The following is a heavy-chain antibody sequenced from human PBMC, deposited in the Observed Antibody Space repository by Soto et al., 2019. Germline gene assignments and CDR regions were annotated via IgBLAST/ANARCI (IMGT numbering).Heavy chain of an antibody. CDR3: AKEAYCSAGSCLYDAFDI. Sequence: VKVTSKDSGGSISATSISWVRQAPGQGPEWMGRIIPVLGLANYAQKFHGRVTITADKSTSTAYMELSSLRSEDTAVYYCAKEAYCSAGSCLYDAFDIWGQ. CDR1: GGSISATS. V-gene: IGHV1-69*10. CDR2: IIPVLGLA. J-gene: IGHJ3*02. D-gene: IGHD2-15*01.